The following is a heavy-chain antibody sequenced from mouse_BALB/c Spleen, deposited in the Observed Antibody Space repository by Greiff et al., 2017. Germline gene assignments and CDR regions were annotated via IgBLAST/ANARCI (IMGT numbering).Heavy chain of an antibody. CDR2: ISSGSSTI. V-gene: IGHV5-17*02. D-gene: IGHD2-10*02. Sequence: EVQGVESGGGLVQPGGSRKLSCAASGFTFSSFGMHWVRQAPEKGLEWVAYISSGSSTIYYADKVKGRFTSSRDNPKNTLFQQMTSLRSEDTAMYYCAKGGYGNPWFAYWGQGTLVTVSA. CDR3: AKGGYGNPWFAY. CDR1: GFTFSSFG. J-gene: IGHJ3*01.